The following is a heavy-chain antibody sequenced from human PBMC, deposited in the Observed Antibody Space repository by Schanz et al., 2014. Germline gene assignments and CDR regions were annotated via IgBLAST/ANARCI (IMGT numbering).Heavy chain of an antibody. CDR3: ARDFHGYGPHLDY. CDR1: GFTFSSYD. V-gene: IGHV3-33*08. J-gene: IGHJ4*02. D-gene: IGHD5-12*01. Sequence: VQLVESGGGLVQPGGSLRLSCAAPGFTFSSYDVFWVRQAPGKGLEWVAILWHDGSKKYYADSVKGRFTVSRDNSKNTLYLQLNSLRAEDTAVYYCARDFHGYGPHLDYWGQGSLVTVSS. CDR2: LWHDGSKK.